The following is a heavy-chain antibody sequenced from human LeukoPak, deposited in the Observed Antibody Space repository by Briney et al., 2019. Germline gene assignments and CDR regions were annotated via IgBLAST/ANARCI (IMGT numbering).Heavy chain of an antibody. J-gene: IGHJ3*02. Sequence: SVKVSCKASGGTFSSYAISWVRRAPGQALEWMGGIIPIFGTANYAQKFQGRVTITADESTSTAYMELSSLRSEDTAVYYCARVRVFGNDVFDIWGQGTMVTVSS. D-gene: IGHD3-16*01. CDR1: GGTFSSYA. CDR2: IIPIFGTA. CDR3: ARVRVFGNDVFDI. V-gene: IGHV1-69*13.